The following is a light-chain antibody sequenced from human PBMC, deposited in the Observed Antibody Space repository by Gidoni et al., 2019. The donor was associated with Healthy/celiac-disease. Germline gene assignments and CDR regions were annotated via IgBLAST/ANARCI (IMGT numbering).Light chain of an antibody. CDR3: SSYTSSSTLV. CDR1: SSDVGGYNY. V-gene: IGLV2-14*01. J-gene: IGLJ1*01. CDR2: DVS. Sequence: QSALTKPASGSGSPGQSITISCTGTSSDVGGYNYVSWYQQHPGKAPKLMIYDVSNRPSGVSNRFSGSKSGNTASLTISGLQAEDEADYYCSSYTSSSTLVFGTGTKVTVL.